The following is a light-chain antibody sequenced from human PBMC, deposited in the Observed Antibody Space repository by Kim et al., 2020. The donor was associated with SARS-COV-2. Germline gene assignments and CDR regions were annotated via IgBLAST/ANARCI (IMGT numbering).Light chain of an antibody. CDR3: QQYGSSPIT. J-gene: IGKJ5*01. V-gene: IGKV3-20*01. CDR1: QSVSSSQ. CDR2: GAS. Sequence: EIVLTQSPGTLSLSPGERATLSCRASQSVSSSQLGWYQQKPGQAPRLLIYGASSRATGIPDRFSVSGSGTDFTLTISRLEPEDFAVYYCQQYGSSPITFGQGTRLEIK.